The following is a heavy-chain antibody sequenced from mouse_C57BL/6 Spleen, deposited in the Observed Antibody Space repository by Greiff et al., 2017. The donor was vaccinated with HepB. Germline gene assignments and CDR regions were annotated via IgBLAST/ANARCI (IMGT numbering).Heavy chain of an antibody. J-gene: IGHJ2*01. V-gene: IGHV1-69*01. D-gene: IGHD2-1*01. CDR1: GYTFTSYW. CDR3: AIYSPFDY. CDR2: IDPSDSYT. Sequence: QVQLQQPGAELVMPGASVKLSCKASGYTFTSYWMHWVKQRPGQGLEWIGEIDPSDSYTNYNQKFKGKSTLTVDKSSSTAYMQLSSLTSEDSAVYYCAIYSPFDYWGQGTTLTVSS.